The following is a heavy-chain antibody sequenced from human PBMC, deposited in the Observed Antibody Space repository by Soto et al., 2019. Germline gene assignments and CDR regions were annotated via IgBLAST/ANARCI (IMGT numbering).Heavy chain of an antibody. V-gene: IGHV1-69*13. D-gene: IGHD3-22*01. Sequence: ASVNVSCKASGGTFSSYAISWVRQAPGQGLEWMGGIIPIFGTANYAQKFQGRVTITADESTSTAYMELSSLRSEDTAVYYCARDFHDSSGYYYGWFDPWGQGTLVTVS. CDR1: GGTFSSYA. CDR2: IIPIFGTA. CDR3: ARDFHDSSGYYYGWFDP. J-gene: IGHJ5*02.